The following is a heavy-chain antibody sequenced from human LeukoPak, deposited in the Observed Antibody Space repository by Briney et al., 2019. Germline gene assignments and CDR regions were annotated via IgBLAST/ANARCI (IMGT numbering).Heavy chain of an antibody. V-gene: IGHV3-21*01. Sequence: GGSLRLSCAASGFTFSSYFMNWVRQAPGKGLEWVSSISSTSNYIYYADSVKGRFTISRDNAKNSLYLQMNSLRAEGTAAYYCARGLCGGDCYSDWGQGTLVTVSS. D-gene: IGHD2-21*02. CDR3: ARGLCGGDCYSD. CDR2: ISSTSNYI. J-gene: IGHJ4*02. CDR1: GFTFSSYF.